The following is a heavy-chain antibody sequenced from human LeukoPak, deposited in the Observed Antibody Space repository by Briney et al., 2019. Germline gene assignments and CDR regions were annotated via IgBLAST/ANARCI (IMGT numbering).Heavy chain of an antibody. CDR3: ARENIVGATDY. D-gene: IGHD1-26*01. CDR2: ISSSGSTI. J-gene: IGHJ4*02. V-gene: IGHV3-11*01. Sequence: GESLRLSCAASGFTFSDYYMSWIRQAPGKGLEWVSYISSSGSTIYYADSVKGRFTISRDNAKNSLYLQMNSLRAEDTAVYYCARENIVGATDYWGQGTLVTVSS. CDR1: GFTFSDYY.